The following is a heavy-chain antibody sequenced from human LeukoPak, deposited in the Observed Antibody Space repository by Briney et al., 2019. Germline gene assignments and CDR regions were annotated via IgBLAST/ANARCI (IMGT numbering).Heavy chain of an antibody. V-gene: IGHV1-46*01. CDR3: AILTTYYFDY. CDR2: INPSGGST. D-gene: IGHD1/OR15-1a*01. Sequence: GASVKVSCKASGYTFTRHYMHWVRQAPGQGLEWMGIINPSGGSTSYAQKFQGRVTMTRDTSTSTVYMELSSLRSEDTAVYYCAILTTYYFDYWGQGTLVTVSS. CDR1: GYTFTRHY. J-gene: IGHJ4*02.